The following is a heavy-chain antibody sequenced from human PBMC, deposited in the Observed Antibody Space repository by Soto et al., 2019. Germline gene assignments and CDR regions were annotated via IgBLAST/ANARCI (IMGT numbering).Heavy chain of an antibody. V-gene: IGHV4-39*01. J-gene: IGHJ4*02. CDR3: ARHYSSSSWYYPYFDY. D-gene: IGHD6-13*01. CDR1: GGSISSSSYY. Sequence: PSETLSLTCTVSGGSISSSSYYWGWIRQPPGEGLEWIGSIYYSGNTYYNPSLKSRVTISVDTSKNQFSLKLSSVTAADTAVYYCARHYSSSSWYYPYFDYWGQGTLVTVSS. CDR2: IYYSGNT.